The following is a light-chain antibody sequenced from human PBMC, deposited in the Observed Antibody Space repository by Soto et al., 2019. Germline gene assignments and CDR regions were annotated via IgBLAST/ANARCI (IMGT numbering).Light chain of an antibody. J-gene: IGKJ4*01. CDR3: QQRSNWPVT. Sequence: DIVLTQSPATLSLSPGERATLSCRASQSVSSYLTWYQQKPGQAPRLLIYDAAKRATGIPARFSASGSGAVFTLTISSLEPEVFAVYFCQQRSNWPVTFGRGTKVEIK. CDR1: QSVSSY. V-gene: IGKV3-11*01. CDR2: DAA.